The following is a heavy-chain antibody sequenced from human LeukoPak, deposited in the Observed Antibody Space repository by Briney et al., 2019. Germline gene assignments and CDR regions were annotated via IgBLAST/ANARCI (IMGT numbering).Heavy chain of an antibody. J-gene: IGHJ6*03. CDR2: ISAYNGNT. Sequence: ASVKVSCKASGYTFTSYGISWVRQAPGQGFEGMGWISAYNGNTNYAQKLQGRVTMTTDTSTSTAYMELRSLRSDDTAVYYCARDPLRPDVYYYYMDVWGKGTTVTVSS. CDR3: ARDPLRPDVYYYYMDV. CDR1: GYTFTSYG. V-gene: IGHV1-18*01.